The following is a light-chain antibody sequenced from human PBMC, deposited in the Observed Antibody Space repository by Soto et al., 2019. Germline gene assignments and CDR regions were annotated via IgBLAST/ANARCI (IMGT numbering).Light chain of an antibody. CDR3: QQYHNWPPT. CDR2: DAS. V-gene: IGKV3-15*01. J-gene: IGKJ5*01. CDR1: QSVRSN. Sequence: EIVMTQSPATLSVSPGERATLSCRASQSVRSNFAWYQQKPGQAPRLVISDASTGATGFPARFTVSGSGTEFTLTISSLQSEDFAVYYCQQYHNWPPTFGQGTRLEIK.